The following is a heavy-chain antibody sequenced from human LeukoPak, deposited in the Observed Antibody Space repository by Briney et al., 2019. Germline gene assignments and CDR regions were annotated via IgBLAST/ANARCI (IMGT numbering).Heavy chain of an antibody. CDR2: IYASGST. Sequence: SETLSLTCTVSGVSIHTYYWSWIRQSAGKGLEWIGRIYASGSTSDNPSLKSRVTISADTSKNQFSLKLSSVTAADTAVYYRARDGPATDWGQGTLVTVSS. CDR1: GVSIHTYY. J-gene: IGHJ4*02. V-gene: IGHV4-4*07. CDR3: ARDGPATD.